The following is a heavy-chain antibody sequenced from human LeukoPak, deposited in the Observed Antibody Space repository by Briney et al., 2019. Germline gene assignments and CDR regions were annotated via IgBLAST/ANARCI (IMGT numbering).Heavy chain of an antibody. D-gene: IGHD3-16*02. J-gene: IGHJ4*02. V-gene: IGHV7-4-1*02. CDR3: ARAYQPLGGLSLPDY. Sequence: ASVKVSCKASGYSFTTYAMNWLRQAPGQGLEWMGWINPNTGNPTYAPGFTGRFVFSLDTSVSTAYLQISGLKADDAAVYYCARAYQPLGGLSLPDYWGQGTLVSVSS. CDR2: INPNTGNP. CDR1: GYSFTTYA.